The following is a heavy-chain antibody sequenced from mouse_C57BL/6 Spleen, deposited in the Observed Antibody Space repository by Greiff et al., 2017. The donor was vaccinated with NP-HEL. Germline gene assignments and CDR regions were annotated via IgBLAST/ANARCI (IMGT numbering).Heavy chain of an antibody. D-gene: IGHD2-4*01. CDR1: GYTFTDYY. Sequence: VKLMESGAELVRPGASVKLSCKASGYTFTDYYINWVKQRPGQGLEWIARIYPGSGNTYYNEKFKGKATLTAEKSSSTAYMQLSSLTSEDSAVYFCAREGYDYDDGYYFDYWGQGTTLTVSS. CDR3: AREGYDYDDGYYFDY. J-gene: IGHJ2*01. V-gene: IGHV1-76*01. CDR2: IYPGSGNT.